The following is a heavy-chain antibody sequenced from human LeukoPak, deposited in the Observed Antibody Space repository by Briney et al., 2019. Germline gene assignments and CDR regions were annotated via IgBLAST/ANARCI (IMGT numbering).Heavy chain of an antibody. Sequence: SETLSLTCADYGGSFSGYYWSWIRQPPGNGLEWIGEINHSGSTNYNPSLKSRVTISVDTSKNQFSLKLSSVTAADTAVYYCARGYYYDSSGYYNFDYWGQGTLVTVSS. D-gene: IGHD3-22*01. CDR1: GGSFSGYY. J-gene: IGHJ4*02. CDR3: ARGYYYDSSGYYNFDY. CDR2: INHSGST. V-gene: IGHV4-34*01.